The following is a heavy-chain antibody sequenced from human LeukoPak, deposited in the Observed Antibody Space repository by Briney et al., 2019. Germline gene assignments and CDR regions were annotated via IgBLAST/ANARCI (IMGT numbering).Heavy chain of an antibody. J-gene: IGHJ6*04. Sequence: GGSLRHSCAASGFTFSSSWMHWVRQAPGKGLVWVSRITRDGSSTTYADSVKGRFTTSRDNAKNTLYLQMDSLRDDDTAVYYCARDPGYESWSPFWGGMDVWGNGTTVIVSS. V-gene: IGHV3-74*01. CDR2: ITRDGSST. D-gene: IGHD3-16*01. CDR1: GFTFSSSW. CDR3: ARDPGYESWSPFWGGMDV.